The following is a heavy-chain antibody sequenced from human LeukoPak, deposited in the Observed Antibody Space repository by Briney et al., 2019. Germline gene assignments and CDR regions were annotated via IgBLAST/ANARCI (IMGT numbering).Heavy chain of an antibody. V-gene: IGHV5-51*01. CDR1: GYSFNTYW. Sequence: KNGESLKISCKGSGYSFNTYWIGWVRQMPGKGLEWMGIIYPGDSDTKYSPSFQGQVTISADKSISTAYLQWSSLKASDTAMYYCARQGSSEGDGDEYYFDYWGQGTLVTVSS. D-gene: IGHD6-25*01. CDR2: IYPGDSDT. CDR3: ARQGSSEGDGDEYYFDY. J-gene: IGHJ4*02.